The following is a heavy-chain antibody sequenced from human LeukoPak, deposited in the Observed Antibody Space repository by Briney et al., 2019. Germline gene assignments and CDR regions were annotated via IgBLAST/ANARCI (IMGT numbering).Heavy chain of an antibody. V-gene: IGHV3-21*01. CDR2: ISSSSSYI. D-gene: IGHD3-22*01. J-gene: IGHJ4*02. CDR3: ARSNHYYDSSGYFR. Sequence: GGSLRLSCAASGFTFSSYCMNWVRQAPGKGLEWVSSISSSSSYIYYADSVKGRFTISRDNAKNSLYLQMNSLRAEDTAVYYCARSNHYYDSSGYFRWGQGTLVTVSS. CDR1: GFTFSSYC.